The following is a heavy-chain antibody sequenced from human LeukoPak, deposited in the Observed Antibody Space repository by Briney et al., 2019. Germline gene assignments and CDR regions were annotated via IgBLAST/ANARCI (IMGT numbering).Heavy chain of an antibody. CDR2: IAYSGNT. CDR1: GASITSYY. CDR3: ARGISVFGSSGYYFDY. V-gene: IGHV4-59*08. Sequence: SETLPLTGSVPGASITSYYWSWIRQPPGKGLKWIGSIAYSGNTDYNPSLKSRVTMSMDTSMNQFSLRLSSVTAADTAVYFCARGISVFGSSGYYFDYWGQGTLATVSS. J-gene: IGHJ4*02. D-gene: IGHD3-22*01.